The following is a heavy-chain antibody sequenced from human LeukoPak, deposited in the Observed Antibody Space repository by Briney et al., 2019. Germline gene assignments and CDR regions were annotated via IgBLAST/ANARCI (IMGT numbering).Heavy chain of an antibody. CDR2: ISGGGGNT. CDR1: RFSFNSND. V-gene: IGHV3-23*01. CDR3: AKFITPHQTTIYAMDV. D-gene: IGHD5-12*01. J-gene: IGHJ6*02. Sequence: GGCLCLSCAASRFSFNSNDMSWVRQAPGKGLGWDSGISGGGGNTNYEDSVKGRFTIARDKSKNTLFLQMNSLRAEDTALYHCAKFITPHQTTIYAMDVWGQGPAVIVS.